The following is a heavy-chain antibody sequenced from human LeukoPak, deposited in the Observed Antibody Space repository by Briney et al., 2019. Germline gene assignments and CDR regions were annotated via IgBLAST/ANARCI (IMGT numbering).Heavy chain of an antibody. CDR3: ARALVRSSGWYDYYYYGMDV. CDR2: IWYDGSNK. V-gene: IGHV3-33*01. D-gene: IGHD6-19*01. CDR1: GFTFSSYG. Sequence: PGGSLRLSCAASGFTFSSYGMPWVRQAPGKGLEWVAVIWYDGSNKYYADSVKGRFTISRDNSKNTLYLQMNSLRAEDTAVYYCARALVRSSGWYDYYYYGMDVWGQGTTVTVSS. J-gene: IGHJ6*02.